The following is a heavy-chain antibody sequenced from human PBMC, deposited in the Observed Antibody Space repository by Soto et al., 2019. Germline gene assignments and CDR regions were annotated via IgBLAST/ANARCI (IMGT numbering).Heavy chain of an antibody. D-gene: IGHD3-16*01. J-gene: IGHJ3*02. CDR3: AKDYVSNDAFDI. CDR2: ISYDGSNK. V-gene: IGHV3-30*18. CDR1: GFTSSSYG. Sequence: GGSLRLSCAASGFTSSSYGMHWVRQAPGKGLEWVAVISYDGSNKYYADSVKGRFTISRDNSKNTLYLQMNSLRAEDTAVYYCAKDYVSNDAFDIWGQGTMVTVSS.